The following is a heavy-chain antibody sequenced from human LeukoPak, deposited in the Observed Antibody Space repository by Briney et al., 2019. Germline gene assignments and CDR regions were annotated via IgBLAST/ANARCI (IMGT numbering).Heavy chain of an antibody. CDR3: ASSYDYVWGSYRPDAFDI. V-gene: IGHV4-4*07. D-gene: IGHD3-16*02. CDR1: GGSISSYY. Sequence: SETLSLTCTVSGGSISSYYWSWIRQPAGKGLEWIGRIYTSGSTNYNPSLKSRVTMSVDTSKNQFSLKLSSVTAADTAVYYCASSYDYVWGSYRPDAFDIWGQGTMVTVSS. CDR2: IYTSGST. J-gene: IGHJ3*02.